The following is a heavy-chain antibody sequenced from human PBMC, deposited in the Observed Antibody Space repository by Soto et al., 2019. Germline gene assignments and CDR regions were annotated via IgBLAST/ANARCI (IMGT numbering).Heavy chain of an antibody. D-gene: IGHD6-6*01. CDR3: ARAHRWAASPLYYYGMDV. J-gene: IGHJ6*02. CDR2: INAGNGNT. V-gene: IGHV1-3*01. Sequence: ASVKVSFKASGYTFTSYAMHWVRQAPGQRLEWMGWINAGNGNTNYSQKFQGRVTITTDKSTSTAYMELSSLRSEDTAVYYCARAHRWAASPLYYYGMDVWGQGTTVTVSS. CDR1: GYTFTSYA.